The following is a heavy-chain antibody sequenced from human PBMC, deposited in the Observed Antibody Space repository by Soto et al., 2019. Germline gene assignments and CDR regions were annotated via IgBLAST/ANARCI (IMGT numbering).Heavy chain of an antibody. Sequence: GGSLRLSCAASGFTFSSYDMHWVRQATGKGLEWVSAIGTAGDTYYPGSVKGRFTISRENAKNSLYLQMNSLRAGDTAVYYCARVLVVRGPEEYYYYYGMDVWGQGTTVTVSS. CDR2: IGTAGDT. D-gene: IGHD3-10*01. CDR3: ARVLVVRGPEEYYYYYGMDV. V-gene: IGHV3-13*01. J-gene: IGHJ6*02. CDR1: GFTFSSYD.